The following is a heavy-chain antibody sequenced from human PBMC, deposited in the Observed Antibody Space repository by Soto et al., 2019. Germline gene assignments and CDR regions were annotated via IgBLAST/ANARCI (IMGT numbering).Heavy chain of an antibody. J-gene: IGHJ6*02. CDR3: ARDGHGMDV. Sequence: SETLSLTCTVSGGSVSTGSYDWSWIRQPPGKGLEWIGKIFFTGSAHYNPSLRNRVTMSVDTSKDQFSLTPTSVTAADTAVYYCARDGHGMDVWGQGTTVTFSS. V-gene: IGHV4-61*01. CDR2: IFFTGSA. CDR1: GGSVSTGSYD.